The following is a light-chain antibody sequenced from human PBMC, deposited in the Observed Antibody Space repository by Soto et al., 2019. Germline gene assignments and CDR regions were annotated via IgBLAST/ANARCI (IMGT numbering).Light chain of an antibody. V-gene: IGKV3-11*01. CDR2: DTS. CDR3: QQRQYWPPIT. Sequence: ATVSLSRGERATLPCSVSQSVSSYLAWYQQKPGQAPRLLIYDTSNRATGVPARFSGSGSGTDFTLTISSLEPEDCAIYYCQQRQYWPPITFGQGTRLEIK. J-gene: IGKJ5*01. CDR1: QSVSSY.